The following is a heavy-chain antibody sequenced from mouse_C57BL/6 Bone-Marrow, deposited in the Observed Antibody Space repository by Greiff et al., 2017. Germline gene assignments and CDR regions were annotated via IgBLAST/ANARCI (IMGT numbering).Heavy chain of an antibody. CDR2: ISSGGSYT. Sequence: DVKLVESGGDLVKPGGSLKLSCAASGFTFSSYGMSWVRQTPDKRLEWVATISSGGSYTYYPDSVKGRFTISRDNAKNTLYLQMSSLKSEDTAMYYCARRGGYYGSSYWYFDVWGTGTTVTVSS. D-gene: IGHD1-1*01. V-gene: IGHV5-6*02. CDR3: ARRGGYYGSSYWYFDV. J-gene: IGHJ1*03. CDR1: GFTFSSYG.